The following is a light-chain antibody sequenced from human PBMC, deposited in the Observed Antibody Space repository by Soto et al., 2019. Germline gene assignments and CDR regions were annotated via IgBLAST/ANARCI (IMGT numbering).Light chain of an antibody. Sequence: EIVLTQSPATLSLSPGERATLSCGASQSVSSSYLAWYQQKPGLAPRLLIYSASNRANGIPPRFSGSGSGTDFTLTISSLEPEDFSVYYCQQRYDWPVTFGQGTRLEIK. CDR3: QQRYDWPVT. CDR2: SAS. J-gene: IGKJ5*01. V-gene: IGKV3D-20*02. CDR1: QSVSSSY.